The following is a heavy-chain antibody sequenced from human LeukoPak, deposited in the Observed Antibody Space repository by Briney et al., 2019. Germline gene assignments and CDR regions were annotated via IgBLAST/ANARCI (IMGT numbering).Heavy chain of an antibody. Sequence: GGSLRLSCAASGFPFSRYAMSWVRQTPEGGLEWVSVISGSDGSRYYADSVKGRFTISRDDSRNTVYLQMNNLRAEDTAVYYCAKQVSCDTTTCYSVMPPDYWGQGTLVTVSS. V-gene: IGHV3-23*01. J-gene: IGHJ4*02. CDR2: ISGSDGSR. CDR3: AKQVSCDTTTCYSVMPPDY. CDR1: GFPFSRYA. D-gene: IGHD2/OR15-2a*01.